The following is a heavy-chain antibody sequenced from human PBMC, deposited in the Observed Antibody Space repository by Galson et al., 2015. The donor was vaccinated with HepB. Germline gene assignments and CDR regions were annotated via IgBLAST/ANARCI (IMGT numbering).Heavy chain of an antibody. D-gene: IGHD5-18*01. Sequence: SLRLSCAASGLAFDSHAMSWVRQAPGRGLEWISGITGKGDSTFYADSVKGRFTVSKDNSNNMLYLQMNSLRAEDAGLYFCAKGYGLFDSWGQGTRVTVSS. CDR3: AKGYGLFDS. V-gene: IGHV3-23*01. CDR1: GLAFDSHA. J-gene: IGHJ5*01. CDR2: ITGKGDST.